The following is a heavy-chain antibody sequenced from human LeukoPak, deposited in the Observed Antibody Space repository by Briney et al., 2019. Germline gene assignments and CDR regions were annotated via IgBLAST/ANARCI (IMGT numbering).Heavy chain of an antibody. V-gene: IGHV4-4*07. D-gene: IGHD3-3*01. CDR1: GGSISSYY. CDR2: IYSSGST. CDR3: ARGRRITIFGVVIAKNNWFDP. J-gene: IGHJ5*02. Sequence: SETLSLTCTVSGGSISSYYWSWIRQSAGKGLEWIGRIYSSGSTNYNPSLKSRVTMSVDTSKNQFSLKLTSLTAADTAVYYCARGRRITIFGVVIAKNNWFDPWGQGTLVTVSS.